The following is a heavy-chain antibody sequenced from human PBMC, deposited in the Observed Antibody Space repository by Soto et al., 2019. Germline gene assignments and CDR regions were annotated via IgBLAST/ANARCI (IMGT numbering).Heavy chain of an antibody. D-gene: IGHD3-3*01. CDR2: IWYDGSNK. V-gene: IGHV3-33*01. CDR3: AGSTYYDFWSGYQTHPDYYYGMDV. Sequence: GGSLRLSCAASGFTLRSYGMHWVRQAQGKGLEWVAVIWYDGSNKYYADSVKGRFTISRDNSKNTLYLQMNSLRAEDTAVYYCAGSTYYDFWSGYQTHPDYYYGMDVWGQGTTVTVSS. J-gene: IGHJ6*02. CDR1: GFTLRSYG.